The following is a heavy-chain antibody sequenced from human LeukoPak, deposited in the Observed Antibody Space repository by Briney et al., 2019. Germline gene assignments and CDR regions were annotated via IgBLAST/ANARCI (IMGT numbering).Heavy chain of an antibody. D-gene: IGHD4-11*01. V-gene: IGHV4-34*01. CDR2: INHSGST. CDR1: GGSFSGYY. CDR3: ARGLYSPYFDY. Sequence: PSETLSLTCAVYGGSFSGYYWSWIRQPPGKGLEWIGEINHSGSTNYNPSLKSRVTISVDTSKNQFSLKLSSVAAADTAVYHCARGLYSPYFDYWGQGTLVTVSS. J-gene: IGHJ4*02.